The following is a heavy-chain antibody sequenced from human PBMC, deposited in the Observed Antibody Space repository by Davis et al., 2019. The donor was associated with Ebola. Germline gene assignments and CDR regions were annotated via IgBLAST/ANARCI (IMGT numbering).Heavy chain of an antibody. CDR3: ARDPTPTIVVITGGTFDY. V-gene: IGHV1-2*02. CDR1: GYTFTGYY. D-gene: IGHD3-22*01. J-gene: IGHJ4*02. Sequence: ASVKVSCKASGYTFTGYYMHWVRQAPGQGLEWMGWINPNSGGTNYAQKFQGRVTMTRDTSISTAYMELSRLRSDDTAVYYCARDPTPTIVVITGGTFDYWGQGTLVTVSS. CDR2: INPNSGGT.